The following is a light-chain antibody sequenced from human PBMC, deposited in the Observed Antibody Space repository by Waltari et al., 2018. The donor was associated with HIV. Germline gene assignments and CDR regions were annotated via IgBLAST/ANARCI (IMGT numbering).Light chain of an antibody. V-gene: IGKV2-30*01. CDR2: KVS. J-gene: IGKJ2*01. CDR3: MEGTYWPYI. CDR1: QSLVYTDGNTY. Sequence: VVMTQSPLSLLVTLGQPASISCRSSQSLVYTDGNTYLSWFQQRPGQPPRRLIYKVSNRDSGVPDRFSGSGSGTDFTLKISRVEAEDVGVYFCMEGTYWPYIFGQGTKLEI.